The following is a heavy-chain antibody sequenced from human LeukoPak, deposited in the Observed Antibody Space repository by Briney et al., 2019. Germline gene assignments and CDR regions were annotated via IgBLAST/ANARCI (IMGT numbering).Heavy chain of an antibody. Sequence: GGSLRLSCAASGFTFSSFGMSWVRQAPGKGLEWVSSISSSSYIYYADSVKGRFTISRDNAKNSLYLQMNSLRAEDTAVYYCARDSRLVGTNFDYWGQGTLVTVSS. CDR2: ISSSSYI. CDR1: GFTFSSFG. CDR3: ARDSRLVGTNFDY. D-gene: IGHD1-26*01. V-gene: IGHV3-21*01. J-gene: IGHJ4*02.